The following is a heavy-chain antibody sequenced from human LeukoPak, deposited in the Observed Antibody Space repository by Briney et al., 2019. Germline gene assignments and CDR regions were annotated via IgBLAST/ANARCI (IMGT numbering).Heavy chain of an antibody. D-gene: IGHD1-7*01. CDR1: GYTFTSYG. V-gene: IGHV1-2*02. Sequence: ASVKVSCKASGYTFTSYGISWVRQAPGQGLEWMGWINPNSGGTNYTQKFQGRVTMTRDTSISTAYMQLSRLRSDDTAVYYCAREYSWNSDWFDPWGQGTLVTVSS. CDR3: AREYSWNSDWFDP. J-gene: IGHJ5*02. CDR2: INPNSGGT.